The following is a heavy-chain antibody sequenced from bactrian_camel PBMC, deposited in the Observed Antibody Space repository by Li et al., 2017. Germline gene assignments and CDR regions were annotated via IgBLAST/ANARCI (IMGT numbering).Heavy chain of an antibody. CDR1: GLIISRYG. CDR3: ASSSAVCTDRMIYQVLMFNY. Sequence: DVQLVESGGGYVQPGGSLRLSCLASGLIISRYGITWSRQAPGKEVEWVSTINSDGTTYYADSVKGRFTISQDNANMVYLQMNSLKPEDTAMYYCASSSAVCTDRMIYQVLMFNYWGQGTQVTVS. D-gene: IGHD3*01. CDR2: INSDGTT. J-gene: IGHJ4*01. V-gene: IGHV3S10*01.